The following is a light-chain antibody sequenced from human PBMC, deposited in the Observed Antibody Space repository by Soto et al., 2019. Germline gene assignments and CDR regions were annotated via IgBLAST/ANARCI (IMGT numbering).Light chain of an antibody. V-gene: IGLV2-14*01. CDR2: DVS. CDR3: SSYTSSSSAPV. J-gene: IGLJ2*01. CDR1: SSDVGGYNY. Sequence: QSALTQPASVSGSPGQSITISCTGTSSDVGGYNYVSWYQQHPGKAPKLMIYDVSNRPSGVSNRFSGSKSGNTASLTISGLQAEDAADYYCSSYTSSSSAPVFGGGTKLTVL.